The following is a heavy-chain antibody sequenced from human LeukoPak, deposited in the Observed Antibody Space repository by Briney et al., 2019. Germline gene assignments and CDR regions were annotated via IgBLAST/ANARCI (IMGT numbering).Heavy chain of an antibody. D-gene: IGHD7-27*01. CDR3: ARGSPWANWGLLDY. V-gene: IGHV3-64*01. CDR1: GFTFSSYA. Sequence: PGGSLRLSCAASGFTFSSYAMHWVRQAPGKGLEYVSAISSNGGSTYYANSVKGRFTISRDNSKNTLYLQMGSLRAEDMAVYYCARGSPWANWGLLDYWGQGTLVTVSS. J-gene: IGHJ4*02. CDR2: ISSNGGST.